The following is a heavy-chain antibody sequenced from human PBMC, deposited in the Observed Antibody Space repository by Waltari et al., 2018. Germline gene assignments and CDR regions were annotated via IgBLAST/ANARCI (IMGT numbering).Heavy chain of an antibody. V-gene: IGHV3-74*03. CDR1: W. D-gene: IGHD2-15*01. CDR3: ASHRPGGYGMDV. Sequence: WMGWVRQVPGKGLVWVSTITSDGSGTTYADCVKGRFTISRDNATNTLYLQTNSLRAEYTAVYFCASHRPGGYGMDVWGHGTTVTGSS. J-gene: IGHJ6*02. CDR2: ITSDGSGT.